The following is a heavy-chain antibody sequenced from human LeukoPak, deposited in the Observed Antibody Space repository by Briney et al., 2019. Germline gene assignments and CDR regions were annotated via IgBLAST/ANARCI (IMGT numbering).Heavy chain of an antibody. V-gene: IGHV3-30*02. CDR3: AKSFSIDSSGYYLVWPPNAFDI. Sequence: PGGSLRLSCAASGFTFSSYGMHWVRQAPGKGLEWVAFIRYDGSNKYYADSVKGRFTISRDNSKNTLYLQMNSLRAEDTAVYYCAKSFSIDSSGYYLVWPPNAFDIWGQGTMVTVSS. J-gene: IGHJ3*02. CDR2: IRYDGSNK. D-gene: IGHD3-22*01. CDR1: GFTFSSYG.